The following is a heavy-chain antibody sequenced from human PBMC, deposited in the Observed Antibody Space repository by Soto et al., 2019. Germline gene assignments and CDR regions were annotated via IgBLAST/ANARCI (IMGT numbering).Heavy chain of an antibody. D-gene: IGHD3-10*01. CDR2: ISSSGSTI. CDR1: GFTFSSYE. CDR3: ARGLQSYGRFGY. Sequence: PGGSLRLSCAASGFTFSSYEMNWVRQAPGKGLEWVSYISSSGSTIYYADSVKGRFTISRDNAKNSLYLQMNSLRAEDTAVYYCARGLQSYGRFGYCGQGTLVTVSS. V-gene: IGHV3-48*03. J-gene: IGHJ4*02.